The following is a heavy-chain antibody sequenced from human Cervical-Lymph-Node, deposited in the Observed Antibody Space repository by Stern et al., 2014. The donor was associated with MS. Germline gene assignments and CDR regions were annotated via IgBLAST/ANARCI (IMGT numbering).Heavy chain of an antibody. CDR2: VYHIGSA. J-gene: IGHJ4*02. D-gene: IGHD2-2*01. CDR1: GDSISNDNW. CDR3: ARDQGFQLMNS. Sequence: QVQLQESGPGLVRPSGTLSLTCAVSGDSISNDNWWSWVRQPPGKGLEWIGEVYHIGSANYDPSLKSRVTISVDKSKNQFSLRLTSMTAADTAVYYCARDQGFQLMNSWGQGTLVIVSS. V-gene: IGHV4-4*02.